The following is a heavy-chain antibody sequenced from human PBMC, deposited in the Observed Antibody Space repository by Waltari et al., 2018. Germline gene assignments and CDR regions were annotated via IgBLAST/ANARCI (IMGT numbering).Heavy chain of an antibody. Sequence: EVQLVESGGGLVKPGGSLRLSCAASGFPFSSYSLNWVRQAPGKGLEWVSSISSTSSYIYYADSVKGRFTISRDNAKNSLYLQMNSLRDEDTAVYYCARVNGGSYPGSWFDPWGQGTLVTVSS. CDR3: ARVNGGSYPGSWFDP. V-gene: IGHV3-21*01. CDR1: GFPFSSYS. CDR2: ISSTSSYI. D-gene: IGHD1-26*01. J-gene: IGHJ5*02.